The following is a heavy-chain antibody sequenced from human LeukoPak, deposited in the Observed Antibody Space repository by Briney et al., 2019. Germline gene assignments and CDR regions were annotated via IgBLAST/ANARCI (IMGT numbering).Heavy chain of an antibody. Sequence: SETLSFTCTVSGGSISSYYWSWIRQPPGKGREWIGYIYYSGSINYNPSLESRATISVETSKKQFSLKLSSVTAADTAVYYCARPRPGSWSRIDYWGKGTLVTVSS. D-gene: IGHD6-13*01. CDR2: IYYSGSI. J-gene: IGHJ4*02. V-gene: IGHV4-59*08. CDR1: GGSISSYY. CDR3: ARPRPGSWSRIDY.